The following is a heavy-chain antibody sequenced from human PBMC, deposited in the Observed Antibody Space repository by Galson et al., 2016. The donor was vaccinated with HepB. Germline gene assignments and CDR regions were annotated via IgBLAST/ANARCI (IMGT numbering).Heavy chain of an antibody. CDR1: GFTFTNYA. J-gene: IGHJ4*02. CDR3: AKEEYTYGRSVDD. V-gene: IGHV3-23*01. CDR2: ISGSGVTT. D-gene: IGHD5-18*01. Sequence: SLRLSCAASGFTFTNYALSWVRQVPGKGLEWVSGISGSGVTTFYADSVKGRFTISRDNSKNTVYLQMNSLRVEETAVYYCAKEEYTYGRSVDDWGQGTLVTVSS.